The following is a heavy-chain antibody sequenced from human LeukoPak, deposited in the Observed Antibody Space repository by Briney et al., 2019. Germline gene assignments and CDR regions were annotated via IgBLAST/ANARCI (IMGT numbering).Heavy chain of an antibody. CDR3: TRDRTTVTLFDY. CDR1: GFTFTGYW. Sequence: PGGSLRLSCAASGFTFTGYWIHWVRQTPGKGPVWVSAISPDGTTTRYADYVKGRITISRDNANNTVYLQMNSLRGEDTAVYYCTRDRTTVTLFDYWGQGTLVTVSS. D-gene: IGHD4-17*01. CDR2: ISPDGTTT. J-gene: IGHJ4*02. V-gene: IGHV3-74*01.